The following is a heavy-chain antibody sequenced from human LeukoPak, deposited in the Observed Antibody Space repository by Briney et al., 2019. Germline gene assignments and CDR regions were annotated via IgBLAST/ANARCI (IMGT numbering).Heavy chain of an antibody. D-gene: IGHD1-1*01. Sequence: GGSLRLSCAASGFTFDDYGMSWVRQAPGKGLEWVSGINWNGGSTGYADSVKGRFTISRDNAKNSLYLQMNSLRAEDTALYYCARAPFNWNDAYYYMDVWGKGTTVTVSS. V-gene: IGHV3-20*04. CDR3: ARAPFNWNDAYYYMDV. CDR1: GFTFDDYG. J-gene: IGHJ6*03. CDR2: INWNGGST.